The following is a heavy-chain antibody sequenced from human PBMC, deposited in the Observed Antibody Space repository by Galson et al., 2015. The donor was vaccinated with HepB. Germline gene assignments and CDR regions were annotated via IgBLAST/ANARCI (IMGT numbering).Heavy chain of an antibody. CDR2: INPSGGST. CDR1: GYTFTSYY. J-gene: IGHJ6*02. D-gene: IGHD3-3*01. CDR3: AKDYTGPPYYDFWSGFLSLYYYGMDV. V-gene: IGHV1-46*01. Sequence: SVKVSCKASGYTFTSYYMHWVRQAPGQGLEWMGIINPSGGSTSYAQKFQGRFTISRDNSKNTLYLQMNSLRAEDTAVYYCAKDYTGPPYYDFWSGFLSLYYYGMDVWGQGTTVTVSS.